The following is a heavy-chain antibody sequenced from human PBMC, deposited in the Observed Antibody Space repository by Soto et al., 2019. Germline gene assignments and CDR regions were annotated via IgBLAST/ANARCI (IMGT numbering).Heavy chain of an antibody. CDR3: ARQAAAGAFDI. Sequence: GGSLRLSCAASGFTFSSYAMNWVRQAPGKGLEWVSEISGSGGSTYYADSVKGRFTISRDNSKNTLYLQMNSLRAEDTALYYCARQAAAGAFDIWGQGTMVTVSS. CDR2: ISGSGGST. V-gene: IGHV3-23*01. J-gene: IGHJ3*02. CDR1: GFTFSSYA. D-gene: IGHD6-13*01.